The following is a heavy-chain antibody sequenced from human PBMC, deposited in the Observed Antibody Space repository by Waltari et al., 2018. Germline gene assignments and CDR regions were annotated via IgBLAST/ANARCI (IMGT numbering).Heavy chain of an antibody. D-gene: IGHD2-15*01. J-gene: IGHJ5*02. Sequence: QVRLQQWGAGLLKPSETLSLTCAVYGGSFSGYYWSWIRPPPGKGLEWIGEINHSGSTNYNPSLKSRVTISVDTSKNQFSLKLSSVTAADTAVYYCARGVVVVAASSWFDPWGQGTLVTVSS. V-gene: IGHV4-34*01. CDR3: ARGVVVVAASSWFDP. CDR1: GGSFSGYY. CDR2: INHSGST.